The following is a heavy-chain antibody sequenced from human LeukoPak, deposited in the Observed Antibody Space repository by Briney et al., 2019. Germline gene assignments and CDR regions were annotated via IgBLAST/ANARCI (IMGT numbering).Heavy chain of an antibody. J-gene: IGHJ4*02. CDR1: GFSFSTYA. D-gene: IGHD2-15*01. CDR2: MSSGSRYI. CDR3: ATDRPTGASRVFVVQ. V-gene: IGHV3-21*06. Sequence: NPGGSLRLSCTAAGFSFSTYAMTWVRQAPGKGLECISSMSSGSRYIYYADSVRGRFTISRGNTKNSLYLLMNNLRAEDTAIYYCATDRPTGASRVFVVQWGQGTPVTVSS.